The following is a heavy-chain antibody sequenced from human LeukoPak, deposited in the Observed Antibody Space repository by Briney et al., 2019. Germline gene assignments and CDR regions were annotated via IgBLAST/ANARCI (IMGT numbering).Heavy chain of an antibody. CDR1: GGSFSGYY. V-gene: IGHV4-34*01. D-gene: IGHD6-19*01. CDR2: INHSGST. J-gene: IGHJ4*02. CDR3: ARGGGGWYVDY. Sequence: PSETLSLTCAVYGGSFSGYYWNWIRQPPGKGLEWIGEINHSGSTNYNPSLKSRVTISVDTSKNQFSLKLSSVTAADTAVYYCARGGGGWYVDYWGQGTLVTVSS.